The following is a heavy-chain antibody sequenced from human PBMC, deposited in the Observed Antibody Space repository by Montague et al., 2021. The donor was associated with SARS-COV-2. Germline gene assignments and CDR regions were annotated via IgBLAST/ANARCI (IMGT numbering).Heavy chain of an antibody. CDR3: ARDMQQWLEGPFDS. V-gene: IGHV3-21*01. J-gene: IGHJ4*02. D-gene: IGHD6-19*01. CDR1: GFTFSIYT. CDR2: ISISSTNNI. Sequence: SLRLSCAASGFTFSIYTMTWVRQAPGKGLEWVSSISISSTNNIYDAEXXRGRFAISRDNAKNSLFLQMNSLRTDDTADYYCARDMQQWLEGPFDSWGQGTLVTVSS.